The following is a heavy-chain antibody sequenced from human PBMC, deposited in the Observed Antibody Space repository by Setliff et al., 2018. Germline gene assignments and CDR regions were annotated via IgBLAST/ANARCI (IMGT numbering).Heavy chain of an antibody. D-gene: IGHD2-2*01. CDR2: NSV. CDR1: GYSFTYYG. J-gene: IGHJ4*02. V-gene: IGHV1-18*01. Sequence: GASVKVSCKTSGYSFTYYGINWVRQAPGQGLEWMGWNSVYAREFQGRVTMTIDTPTSTAYMELRSLRSDDTAVYYCARGPPDFVVVPAAAKFDYWGQGTLVTVSS. CDR3: ARGPPDFVVVPAAAKFDY.